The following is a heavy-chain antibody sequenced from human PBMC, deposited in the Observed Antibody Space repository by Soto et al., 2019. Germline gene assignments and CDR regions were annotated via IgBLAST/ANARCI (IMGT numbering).Heavy chain of an antibody. CDR3: ARRTTVSFFYYYYMDV. CDR1: GFTFSSYW. J-gene: IGHJ6*03. D-gene: IGHD4-17*01. V-gene: IGHV3-7*01. Sequence: GGSLRLSCAASGFTFSSYWMSWVRQAPGKGLEWVANIKQDGSEKYYVDSVKGRFTISRDNAKNSLYLQMNSLRADDTAVYYCARRTTVSFFYYYYMDVWGKGTTVTVSS. CDR2: IKQDGSEK.